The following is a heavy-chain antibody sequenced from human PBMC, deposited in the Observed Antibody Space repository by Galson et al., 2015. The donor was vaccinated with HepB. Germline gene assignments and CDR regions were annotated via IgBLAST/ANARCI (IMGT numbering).Heavy chain of an antibody. D-gene: IGHD1-26*01. Sequence: SVKVSCKVSGSTLTELSMHWVRQAPGKGLEWMGGFDPEDGETIYAQKFQGRVTMTEDTSTDTAYMELSSLRSEDTAVYYFATSGGPYYYMDVWGKGTTVTVSS. J-gene: IGHJ6*03. CDR2: FDPEDGET. CDR3: ATSGGPYYYMDV. V-gene: IGHV1-24*01. CDR1: GSTLTELS.